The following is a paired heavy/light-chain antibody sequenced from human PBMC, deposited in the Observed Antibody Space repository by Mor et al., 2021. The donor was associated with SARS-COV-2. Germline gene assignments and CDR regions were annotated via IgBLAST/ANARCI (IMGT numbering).Heavy chain of an antibody. J-gene: IGHJ4*02. CDR2: ISSSGSTI. Sequence: EVQLVESGGGLVQPGGSLRLSCAASGFTFSSYEMNWVRQAPGKGLEWVSYISSSGSTIYYADSVKGRFTISRDNAKNSLYLQMNSLRAEDTAVYYCATLPREVGAYCGGDCYMYYFDYWGQGTLVTVSS. D-gene: IGHD2-21*01. V-gene: IGHV3-48*03. CDR3: ATLPREVGAYCGGDCYMYYFDY. CDR1: GFTFSSYE.
Light chain of an antibody. CDR2: KVS. V-gene: IGKV2-30*02. CDR3: MQGTHWPDWT. CDR1: QSLVHSDGNTY. Sequence: DVVMTQSPLSLPVTLGQPASISCRSSQSLVHSDGNTYLNWFQQRPGQSPRRLIYKVSNRDSGVPDRFSGSGSGTDFTLKISRVEAEDVGVYYCMQGTHWPDWTFGQGTKVEIK. J-gene: IGKJ1*01.